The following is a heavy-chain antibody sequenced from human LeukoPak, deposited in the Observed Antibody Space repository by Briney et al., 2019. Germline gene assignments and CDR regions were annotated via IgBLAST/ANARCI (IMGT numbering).Heavy chain of an antibody. CDR3: ARAGSHRNSGYDY. J-gene: IGHJ4*02. CDR2: ISSSSTI. Sequence: GGSLRLSCAASGFIFSGSAMNWVRQAPGKGLEWVSYISSSSTIYYADSVKGRFTISRDNAKNSLYLQMNSLRAEDTAVYYCARAGSHRNSGYDYWGQGTLVTVSS. V-gene: IGHV3-69-1*01. D-gene: IGHD5-12*01. CDR1: GFIFSGSA.